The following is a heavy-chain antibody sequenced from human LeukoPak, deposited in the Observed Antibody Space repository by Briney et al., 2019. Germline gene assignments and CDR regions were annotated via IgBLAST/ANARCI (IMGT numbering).Heavy chain of an antibody. CDR2: IYYSGST. D-gene: IGHD1-14*01. J-gene: IGHJ4*02. CDR1: VGSSGGYS. Sequence: SGPWSSTAAALVGSSGGYSWSWIRKPPGKGLEWIGYIYYSGSTNYNPSLKSRVTISVDTSKNQFSLKLSSVTAADTAVYYCAREVWGPEYWGQGTLVTVSS. CDR3: AREVWGPEY. V-gene: IGHV4-59*12.